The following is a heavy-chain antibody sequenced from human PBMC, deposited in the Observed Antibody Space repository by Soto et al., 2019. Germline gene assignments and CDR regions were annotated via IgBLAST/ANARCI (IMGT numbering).Heavy chain of an antibody. CDR2: INHSGST. CDR1: GWSFIGYY. Sequence: PSETLSLTCAFYGWSFIGYYWSWIRQPPGKGLEWIGEINHSGSTNYNPSLKSRVTISVDTAKNQFSLKLSSVTAADTGVYYCARRVTQAAVTAGNDNWFDPWGQGTLVTVSS. D-gene: IGHD2-21*02. J-gene: IGHJ5*02. V-gene: IGHV4-34*01. CDR3: ARRVTQAAVTAGNDNWFDP.